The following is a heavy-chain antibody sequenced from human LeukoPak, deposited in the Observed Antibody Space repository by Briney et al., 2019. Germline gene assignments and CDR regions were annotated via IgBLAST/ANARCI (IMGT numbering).Heavy chain of an antibody. CDR3: AKDSSPHNPTNWFDP. V-gene: IGHV3-23*01. CDR1: GFTLSSYA. Sequence: PGGSLRLSCAASGFTLSSYAMSWVRQATGKGLEGVSAFSGCGGSTYYADSVEGRFTISRDNSKNTLYLQVNSLRAEDTAVYYCAKDSSPHNPTNWFDPWGQGTLVTVSS. CDR2: FSGCGGST. D-gene: IGHD6-6*01. J-gene: IGHJ5*02.